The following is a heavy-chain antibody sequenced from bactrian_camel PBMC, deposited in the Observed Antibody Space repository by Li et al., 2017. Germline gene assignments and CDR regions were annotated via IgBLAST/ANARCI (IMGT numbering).Heavy chain of an antibody. V-gene: IGHV3S53*01. D-gene: IGHD7*01. CDR2: LDSDGAT. J-gene: IGHJ4*01. CDR3: AVEGRKDWWDEVTERTPIY. Sequence: VQLVESGGGSVQAGESLRLSCTASKYPYSSNCVGWFRQAPGKEHEGVAALDSDGATNYSSAVEGRFTISKDNAKGTLYLHMNSLRPEDTAMYYCAVEGRKDWWDEVTERTPIYWGQGTQVTVS. CDR1: KYPYSSNC.